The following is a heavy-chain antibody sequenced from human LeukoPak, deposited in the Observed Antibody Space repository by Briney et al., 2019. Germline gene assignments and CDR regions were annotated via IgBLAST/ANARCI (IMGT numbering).Heavy chain of an antibody. CDR2: IRYDGSNK. Sequence: GGSLRLSCAASGFILCSYDMSWVRQTPGKGLEWVAFIRYDGSNKYYADSVKGRFTISRDNSKNTLYLQMNSLRAEDTAVYYCAKTHSSSWKDWGQGTLVTVSS. CDR3: AKTHSSSWKD. CDR1: GFILCSYD. J-gene: IGHJ4*02. D-gene: IGHD6-6*01. V-gene: IGHV3-30*02.